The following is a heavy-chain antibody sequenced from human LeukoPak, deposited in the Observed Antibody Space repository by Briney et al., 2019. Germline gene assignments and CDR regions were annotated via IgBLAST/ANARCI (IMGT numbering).Heavy chain of an antibody. J-gene: IGHJ1*01. D-gene: IGHD6-13*01. CDR2: IWYDGSNK. V-gene: IGHV3-33*03. CDR1: GFTFSSYG. Sequence: GSPRLSCAASGFTFSSYGMHWVRQAPGKGLEWVAVIWYDGSNKYYADSVKGRFTISRDNSKNTPYLQMNSLRAEDTAVYYCAKSGMTADSSSWSHPQDFQHWGQGTLVTVSS. CDR3: AKSGMTADSSSWSHPQDFQH.